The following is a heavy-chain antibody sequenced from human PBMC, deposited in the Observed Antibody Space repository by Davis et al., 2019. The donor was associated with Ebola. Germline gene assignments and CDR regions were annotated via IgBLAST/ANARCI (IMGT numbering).Heavy chain of an antibody. D-gene: IGHD4-17*01. CDR3: ARGGEDYGGWYFDL. CDR1: GFTFSSYA. CDR2: ISGSGGST. J-gene: IGHJ2*01. Sequence: GESLKISCAASGFTFSSYAMSWVRQAPGQGLEWVSAISGSGGSTYYADSVKGRFTISRDNSKNTLYLQMNSLRAEDSAVYYCARGGEDYGGWYFDLWGRGTLVTVSS. V-gene: IGHV3-23*01.